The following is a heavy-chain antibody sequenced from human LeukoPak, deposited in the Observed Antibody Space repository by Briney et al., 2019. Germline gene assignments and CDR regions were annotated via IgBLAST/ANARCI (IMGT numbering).Heavy chain of an antibody. V-gene: IGHV3-23*01. J-gene: IGHJ4*02. CDR1: KFTFMNYA. CDR2: IGSAGGSI. Sequence: GGSLRLSCTASKFTFMNYAMHWVRQAPGKGLEWLPTIGSAGGSIFYADSVKGRFTISGDNSKSTLFLQMDSLRVEDTALYYCAKRGEVSTYYYFESWGQGALVTVSS. CDR3: AKRGEVSTYYYFES. D-gene: IGHD2/OR15-2a*01.